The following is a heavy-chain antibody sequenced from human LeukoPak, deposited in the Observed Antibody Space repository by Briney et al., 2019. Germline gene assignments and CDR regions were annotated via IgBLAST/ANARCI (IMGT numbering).Heavy chain of an antibody. Sequence: GGSLRLSCEASGFTFGTFWMSWVRQAPGKGLEWVANIKQGGSGKNYVDSVKGRFTVARDDAKNSLYLQMNSLRAEDTAVYFCARDKGGMVPFDYWGQGTLVTVSS. CDR2: IKQGGSGK. CDR1: GFTFGTFW. CDR3: ARDKGGMVPFDY. V-gene: IGHV3-7*01. J-gene: IGHJ4*02. D-gene: IGHD3-10*01.